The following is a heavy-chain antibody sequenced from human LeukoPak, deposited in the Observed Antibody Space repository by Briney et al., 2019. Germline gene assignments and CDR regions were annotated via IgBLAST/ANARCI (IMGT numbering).Heavy chain of an antibody. CDR2: INPNSGGT. D-gene: IGHD7-27*01. CDR1: GYTFTDYF. Sequence: ASVKVSCKASGYTFTDYFMHWVRQAPGQGLEWMGWINPNSGGTNYAQRFQGRVTMTRDTSISTVYMELSRLTSDDTAVYYCASGWGLDYWGQGTLVTVSS. J-gene: IGHJ4*02. V-gene: IGHV1-2*02. CDR3: ASGWGLDY.